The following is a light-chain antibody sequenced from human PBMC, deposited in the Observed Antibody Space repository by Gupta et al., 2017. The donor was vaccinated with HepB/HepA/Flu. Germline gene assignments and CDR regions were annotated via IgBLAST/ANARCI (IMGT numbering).Light chain of an antibody. CDR1: QDITNY. CDR3: QQFENLPIT. J-gene: IGKJ5*01. V-gene: IGKV1-33*01. CDR2: DSS. Sequence: DIQMTQSPSSLSASVGDRITISCQASQDITNYLHWYQQKPGKAPELLIYDSSNLETGVPSRFSGSGSGTHFTLTINSLQPEDIATYYCQQFENLPITFGQGTRLEI.